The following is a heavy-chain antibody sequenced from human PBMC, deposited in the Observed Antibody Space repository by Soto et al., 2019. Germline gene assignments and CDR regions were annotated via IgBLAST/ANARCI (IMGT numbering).Heavy chain of an antibody. D-gene: IGHD1-7*01. J-gene: IGHJ4*02. CDR2: ISGSGGST. CDR3: ARVFGIEMELPYFDY. Sequence: GGSLRLSCAASGFTFSSYAMSWVRQAPGKGLEWVSAISGSGGSTYYADSVKGWFTISRDNSKNTLYLQMNSLRAEDTAVYYCARVFGIEMELPYFDYWGQGTLVTVSS. V-gene: IGHV3-23*01. CDR1: GFTFSSYA.